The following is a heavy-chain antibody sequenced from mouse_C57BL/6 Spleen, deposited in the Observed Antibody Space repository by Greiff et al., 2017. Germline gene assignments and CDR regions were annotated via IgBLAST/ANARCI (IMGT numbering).Heavy chain of an antibody. J-gene: IGHJ3*01. D-gene: IGHD4-1*01. CDR3: AREGLNWDFRGFAY. V-gene: IGHV1-64*01. Sequence: VQLQQPGAELVKPGASVKLSCKASGYTFTSYWMHWVKQRPGQGLEWIGMIHPNSGSTNSTEKFKSKATLTVDKSSSTAYMQLSSLTSEDSAVYYCAREGLNWDFRGFAYWGQGTLVTVSA. CDR2: IHPNSGST. CDR1: GYTFTSYW.